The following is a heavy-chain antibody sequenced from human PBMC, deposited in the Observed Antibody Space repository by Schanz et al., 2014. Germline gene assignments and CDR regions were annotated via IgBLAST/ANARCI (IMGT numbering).Heavy chain of an antibody. CDR3: YGMDV. J-gene: IGHJ6*02. V-gene: IGHV4-30-4*07. CDR2: IFFRWST. Sequence: QVQLQESGPGLVKPSQTLSLTCAVSGGSISSGGYSWSWIRQPPGKGLEWIGYIFFRWSTYYNPSLKVRVTITIDTSKNQFSLSLTFVTAADTAVYYCYGMDVWGQGTTVTVSS. CDR1: GGSISSGGYS.